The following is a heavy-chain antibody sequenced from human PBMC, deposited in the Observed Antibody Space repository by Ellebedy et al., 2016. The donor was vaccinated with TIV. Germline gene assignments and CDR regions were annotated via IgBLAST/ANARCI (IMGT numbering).Heavy chain of an antibody. CDR1: GGSISSGSYY. D-gene: IGHD3-10*01. Sequence: SETLSLXXTVSGGSISSGSYYWSWIRQHPGKGLEWIGYIYYSGSTHYNPSLKSRVSISVDTSKNQFSLKLRFVTAADTAIYYCARAYYYGSGEPSWFDPWGPGTLVTVSS. CDR2: IYYSGST. J-gene: IGHJ5*02. CDR3: ARAYYYGSGEPSWFDP. V-gene: IGHV4-31*03.